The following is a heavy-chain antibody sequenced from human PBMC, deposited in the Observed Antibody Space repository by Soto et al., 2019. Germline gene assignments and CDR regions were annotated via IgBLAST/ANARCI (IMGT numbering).Heavy chain of an antibody. CDR1: GFSLTSRGMC. Sequence: SGPTLVNPTEALTLTCTFSGFSLTSRGMCVSWIRQSPGKALEWLALIERDDDDKYYSTSLKTRLTISKDTRKNQVVLTMANMEPADTATYYCARSIRGPRRFNGMDVWGQGTTVTVSS. CDR3: ARSIRGPRRFNGMDV. D-gene: IGHD1-20*01. J-gene: IGHJ6*02. CDR2: IERDDDDK. V-gene: IGHV2-70*13.